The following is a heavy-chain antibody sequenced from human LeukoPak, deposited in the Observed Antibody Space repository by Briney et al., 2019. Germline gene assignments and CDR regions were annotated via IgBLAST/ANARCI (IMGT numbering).Heavy chain of an antibody. D-gene: IGHD5-18*01. CDR3: AKSGYSYGYYFDY. CDR2: ISGSGGST. J-gene: IGHJ4*02. CDR1: GFSFSSYA. V-gene: IGHV3-23*01. Sequence: GGSLRLSCAASGFSFSSYAMSWVRQAPGKGLEWVSAISGSGGSTYYADSVKGRFTISRDNSKNTLYLQMNSLRAEDTAVYYCAKSGYSYGYYFDYWGQGTLVTVSS.